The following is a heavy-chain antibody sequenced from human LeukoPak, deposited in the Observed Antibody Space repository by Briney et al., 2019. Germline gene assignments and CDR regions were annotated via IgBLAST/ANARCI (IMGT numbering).Heavy chain of an antibody. CDR2: INWDGENT. V-gene: IGHV3-20*04. CDR3: ARDLSATWYSLAY. Sequence: PGGSLRLSCSGPGLKFGDYGLSWVRQAPGKGLEWVSGINWDGENTAYADSVKGRFTISRDNAENALYLQTDSLRAEDTALYYCARDLSATWYSLAYWGRGTLVTVSS. J-gene: IGHJ4*02. D-gene: IGHD2-15*01. CDR1: GLKFGDYG.